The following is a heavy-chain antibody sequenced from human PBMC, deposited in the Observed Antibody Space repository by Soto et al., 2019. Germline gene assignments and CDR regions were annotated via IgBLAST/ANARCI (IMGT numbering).Heavy chain of an antibody. V-gene: IGHV4-31*03. CDR2: IYDSGST. CDR3: ARSSRSYFDY. Sequence: QVQLQESGPGLVKPSQTLSLTCTVSGGSISRSGYFWSWIRQHPGKGLEWIGYIYDSGSTYSNPSLKRRVSLSVDTSKNQFSLNLTSVTAADTAMYYCARSSRSYFDYWGQGTLVTVSS. J-gene: IGHJ4*02. CDR1: GGSISRSGYF.